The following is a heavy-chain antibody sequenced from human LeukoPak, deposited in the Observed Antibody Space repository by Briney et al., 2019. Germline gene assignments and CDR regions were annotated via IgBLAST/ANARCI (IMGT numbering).Heavy chain of an antibody. Sequence: GGPLRLSCAASGFTFSSYGMHWVRQAPGKGLEWVAFIRYDGSNKYYADSVKGRFTISRDNSKNTLYLQMNSLRAEDTAVYYCAKGDDYGDYIPAGYWGQGTLVTVSS. CDR2: IRYDGSNK. J-gene: IGHJ4*02. D-gene: IGHD4-17*01. CDR3: AKGDDYGDYIPAGY. CDR1: GFTFSSYG. V-gene: IGHV3-30*02.